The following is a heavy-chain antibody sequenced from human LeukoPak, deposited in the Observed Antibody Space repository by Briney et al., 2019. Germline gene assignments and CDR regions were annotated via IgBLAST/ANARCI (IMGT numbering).Heavy chain of an antibody. Sequence: SVKVSCKASGYTFTGYYMHWVRQAPGQGLEWMGRIIPILGIANYAQKFQGRVTITADKSTSTAYMELSSLRSEDTAVYYCAREVFRADWLLQTTYFDYWGQGTLVTVSS. D-gene: IGHD3-9*01. CDR3: AREVFRADWLLQTTYFDY. CDR2: IIPILGIA. CDR1: GYTFTGYY. V-gene: IGHV1-69*04. J-gene: IGHJ4*02.